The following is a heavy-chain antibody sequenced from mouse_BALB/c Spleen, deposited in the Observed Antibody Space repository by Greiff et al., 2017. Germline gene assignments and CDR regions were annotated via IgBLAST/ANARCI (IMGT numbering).Heavy chain of an antibody. CDR1: GDSITSGY. Sequence: EVKVEESGPSLVKPSQTLSLTCSVTGDSITSGYWNWIRKFPGNKLEYMGYISYSGSTYYNPSLKSRISITRDTSKNQYYLQLNSVTTEDTATYYCARSYGSSFPAWFAYWGQGTLVTVSA. CDR2: ISYSGST. CDR3: ARSYGSSFPAWFAY. J-gene: IGHJ3*01. D-gene: IGHD1-1*01. V-gene: IGHV3-8*02.